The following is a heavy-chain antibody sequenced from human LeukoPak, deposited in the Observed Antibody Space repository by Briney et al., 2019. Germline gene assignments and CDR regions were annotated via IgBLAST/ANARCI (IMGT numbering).Heavy chain of an antibody. D-gene: IGHD2-2*01. CDR2: INPNSGGT. Sequence: ASVKVSCKASGYTFTGYYMHWVRQAPGQGLEWMGWINPNSGGTNYAQKFQGRVTMTRDTSISTAYMELSRLRSDDTAVYYCARDWDIVVVPAAIAYYYYGMDVWGQGTTVTVSS. CDR3: ARDWDIVVVPAAIAYYYYGMDV. V-gene: IGHV1-2*02. J-gene: IGHJ6*02. CDR1: GYTFTGYY.